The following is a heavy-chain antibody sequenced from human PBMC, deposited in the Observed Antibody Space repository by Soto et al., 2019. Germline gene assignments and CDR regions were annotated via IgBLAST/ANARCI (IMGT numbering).Heavy chain of an antibody. CDR3: ATSTATDAFDI. J-gene: IGHJ3*02. CDR1: GFTFNDYG. V-gene: IGHV3-33*01. CDR2: VRDDGSKT. Sequence: QVQMVESGGGVVQPGRSLRLSCAASGFTFNDYGMHWVRQAPAKGPEWVALVRDDGSKTYYADSVRGRFTISRDNSKHTLYLQMNSRRAEDTAVYYCATSTATDAFDIWGQGTMVTVSS.